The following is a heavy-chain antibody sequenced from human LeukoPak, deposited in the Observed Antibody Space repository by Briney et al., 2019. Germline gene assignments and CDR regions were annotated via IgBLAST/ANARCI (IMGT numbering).Heavy chain of an antibody. J-gene: IGHJ4*02. CDR3: AKLPGRAADY. CDR1: GFTFSSHA. CDR2: IYESGQTT. Sequence: GGSLRLSCVGSGFTFSSHAMSWVRQAPEKGLEWVSGIYESGQTTHYADSVKGRFSISRDNSKNTLYLQMDSLRGEDTAIYYCAKLPGRAADYWGQGTLVTVSS. V-gene: IGHV3-23*01.